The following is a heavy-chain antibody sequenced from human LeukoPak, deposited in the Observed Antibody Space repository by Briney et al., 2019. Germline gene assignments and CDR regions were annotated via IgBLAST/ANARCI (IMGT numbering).Heavy chain of an antibody. CDR1: GFTFSSYG. D-gene: IGHD3-3*01. CDR3: AKGTLEWLLGIDY. J-gene: IGHJ4*02. CDR2: ISYDGSNK. Sequence: GGSLRLSCAASGFTFSSYGMHWVRQAPGKGLEWVAVISYDGSNKYYADSVKGRFTISRDNSKNTLYLQMNSLRAEDTAVYYCAKGTLEWLLGIDYWGQGTLVTVSS. V-gene: IGHV3-30*18.